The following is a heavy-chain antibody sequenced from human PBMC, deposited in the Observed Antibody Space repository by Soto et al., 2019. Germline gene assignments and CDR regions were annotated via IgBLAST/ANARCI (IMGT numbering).Heavy chain of an antibody. CDR2: IIPIFGTA. V-gene: IGHV1-69*06. D-gene: IGHD6-13*01. CDR1: GVPVSSYA. Sequence: QVQLVQSGAEVKKPGSSVTVSCTASGVPVSSYAISWVRQAPGQGLEWMGGIIPIFGTANYAQKFQGRVTITADKSTSTAYMELSSLRSEDTAVYYCARMQQLVRRGWFAPWGQGTLVTVSS. CDR3: ARMQQLVRRGWFAP. J-gene: IGHJ5*02.